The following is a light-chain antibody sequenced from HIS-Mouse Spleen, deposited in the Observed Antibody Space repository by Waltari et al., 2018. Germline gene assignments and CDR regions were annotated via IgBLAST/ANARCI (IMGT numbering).Light chain of an antibody. CDR3: QQYGSSSALT. J-gene: IGKJ4*01. V-gene: IGKV3-20*01. Sequence: EIVLTQSPGTLSLSPVERATLSCRASQSVSSSYLAWYQQKPGQAPRLLSYGASSRATGIPDRFSGSGSGTDFTLTISRLEPEDFAVYYCQQYGSSSALTFGGGTKVEIK. CDR1: QSVSSSY. CDR2: GAS.